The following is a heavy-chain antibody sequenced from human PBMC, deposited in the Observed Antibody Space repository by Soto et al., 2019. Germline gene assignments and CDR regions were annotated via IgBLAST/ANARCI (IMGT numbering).Heavy chain of an antibody. CDR1: GGSISRYY. V-gene: IGHV4-59*01. J-gene: IGHJ6*02. Sequence: QVHLQESGPGLVKPSETLSLTCTVSGGSISRYYWSWIRQPPGKGLEWIGYMYNTWSTVYNPSFKSRRTISVDTSKNQFSLKLNAVTAADTAVYYCARDLWGYCGTDCYPLDVWGQGTTVTVSS. CDR3: ARDLWGYCGTDCYPLDV. D-gene: IGHD2-21*02. CDR2: MYNTWST.